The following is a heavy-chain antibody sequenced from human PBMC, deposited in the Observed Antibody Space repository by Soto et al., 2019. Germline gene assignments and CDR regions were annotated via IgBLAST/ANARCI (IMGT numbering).Heavy chain of an antibody. J-gene: IGHJ4*02. V-gene: IGHV3-30*04. Sequence: RGSLRLSCAASGFTFSSYAMHWVRQAPGKGLEWVAVISYDGSNKYYADSVKGRFTISRDNSKNTLYLQMNSLRAEDTAVYYCARDPGRAPIDYGGNSFDYWGQGTLVTVSS. CDR1: GFTFSSYA. D-gene: IGHD4-17*01. CDR2: ISYDGSNK. CDR3: ARDPGRAPIDYGGNSFDY.